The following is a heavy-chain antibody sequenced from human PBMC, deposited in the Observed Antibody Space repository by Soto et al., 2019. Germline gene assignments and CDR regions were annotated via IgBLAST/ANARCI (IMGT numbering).Heavy chain of an antibody. CDR1: GFTFSRHG. J-gene: IGHJ4*02. Sequence: GGSLRLSCAASGFTFSRHGMHWVRQAPGKGLEWVAVIWYDGSNSYYADPVKGRFTISKDDAKNTLYLQMNSLRAGDTAVYYCARERSVVGAQIDLWGQGTLVTVSS. V-gene: IGHV3-33*01. D-gene: IGHD1-26*01. CDR3: ARERSVVGAQIDL. CDR2: IWYDGSNS.